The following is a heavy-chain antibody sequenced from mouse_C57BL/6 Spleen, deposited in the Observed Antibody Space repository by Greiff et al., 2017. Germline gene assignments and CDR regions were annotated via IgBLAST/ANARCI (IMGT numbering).Heavy chain of an antibody. Sequence: VKVVESGAELVKPGASVKISCKASGYAFSSYWMNWVKQRPGKGLEWIGQIYPGDGDTNYNGKFKGKATLTADKSSSTAYMQLSSLTSEDSAVYFCARVDYYGSRLDYWGQGTTLTVSS. V-gene: IGHV1-80*01. CDR3: ARVDYYGSRLDY. D-gene: IGHD1-1*01. CDR1: GYAFSSYW. CDR2: IYPGDGDT. J-gene: IGHJ2*01.